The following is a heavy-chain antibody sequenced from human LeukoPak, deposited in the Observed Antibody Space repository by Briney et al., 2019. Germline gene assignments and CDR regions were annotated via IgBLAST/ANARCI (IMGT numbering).Heavy chain of an antibody. CDR1: GGSISSSSYY. D-gene: IGHD5-18*01. J-gene: IGHJ4*02. Sequence: PSETLSLTCTVSGGSISSSSYYWSWIRQPPGKGLEWIGYIYYSGSTNYNPSLKSRVTISVDTSKNQFSLKLSSVTAADTAVYYCARATKQLWQPPYFDYWGQGTLVTVSS. CDR2: IYYSGST. V-gene: IGHV4-61*01. CDR3: ARATKQLWQPPYFDY.